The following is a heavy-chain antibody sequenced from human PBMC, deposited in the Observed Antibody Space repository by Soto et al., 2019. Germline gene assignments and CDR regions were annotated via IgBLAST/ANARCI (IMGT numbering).Heavy chain of an antibody. CDR1: GGTFSSYT. Sequence: QVQLVQSGAEVKKPGSSVKVSCKASGGTFSSYTISWVRQAPGQGLEWMGRIIPILGIANYAQKFQGRVTITAAKSTSTACMELSSLRSEDTAVYYCARDPGYCSSTSCEKWFDPWGQGTLVTVSS. D-gene: IGHD2-2*01. J-gene: IGHJ5*02. CDR2: IIPILGIA. V-gene: IGHV1-69*08. CDR3: ARDPGYCSSTSCEKWFDP.